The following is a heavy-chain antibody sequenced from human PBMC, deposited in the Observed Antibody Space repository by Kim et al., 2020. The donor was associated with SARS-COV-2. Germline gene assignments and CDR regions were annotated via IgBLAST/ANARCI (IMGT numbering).Heavy chain of an antibody. J-gene: IGHJ6*02. CDR1: GFTFSSCG. Sequence: GALRLSCAASGFTFSSCGMHWVRQAPGKGLEWAAVISYDGSNEYYADSVKGRFTISRDNSKNTLYLQMNSLRVEDTAVYYCAKDKSIVVVPAAAMDVWG. V-gene: IGHV3-30*18. CDR2: ISYDGSNE. D-gene: IGHD2-2*01. CDR3: AKDKSIVVVPAAAMDV.